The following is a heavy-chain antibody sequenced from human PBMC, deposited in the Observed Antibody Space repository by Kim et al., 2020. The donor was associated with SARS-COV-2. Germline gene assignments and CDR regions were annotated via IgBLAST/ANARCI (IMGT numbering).Heavy chain of an antibody. CDR2: INHSGST. CDR1: GGSFSGYY. CDR3: ARGTGSGSYWPGSDY. V-gene: IGHV4-34*01. D-gene: IGHD1-26*01. Sequence: SETLSLTCAVYGGSFSGYYWSWIRQPPGKGLEWIGEINHSGSTNYNPSLKSRVTISVDTSKNQFSLKLSSVTAADTAVYYCARGTGSGSYWPGSDYWGQGTLVTVSS. J-gene: IGHJ4*02.